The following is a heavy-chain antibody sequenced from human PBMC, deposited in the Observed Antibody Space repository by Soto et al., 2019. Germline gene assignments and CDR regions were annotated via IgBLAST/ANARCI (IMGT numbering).Heavy chain of an antibody. Sequence: ASETLSLTCTVSGGSISSYYWSWIRQPPGKGLEWIGYIYYSGSTNYNPSLKSRVTISVDTSKNQFSLKLSSVTAADTAVYYCARGAAYYYDSSGSLDYWGQGTLVTVSS. CDR2: IYYSGST. CDR3: ARGAAYYYDSSGSLDY. D-gene: IGHD3-22*01. V-gene: IGHV4-59*01. J-gene: IGHJ4*02. CDR1: GGSISSYY.